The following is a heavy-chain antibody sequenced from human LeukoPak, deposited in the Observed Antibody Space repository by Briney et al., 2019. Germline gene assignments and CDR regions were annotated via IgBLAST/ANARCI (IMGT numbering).Heavy chain of an antibody. Sequence: SETLSLTCTVSGGSISSHYWSWIRQSPGKGLEWIGYIYYSGSTNYNPSLKSRVTISVDTSKNQFSLKLSSVTAADTAVYYCARQIIHSYLSGWFDPWGQGTLVTVSS. CDR1: GGSISSHY. D-gene: IGHD5-18*01. V-gene: IGHV4-59*11. J-gene: IGHJ5*02. CDR2: IYYSGST. CDR3: ARQIIHSYLSGWFDP.